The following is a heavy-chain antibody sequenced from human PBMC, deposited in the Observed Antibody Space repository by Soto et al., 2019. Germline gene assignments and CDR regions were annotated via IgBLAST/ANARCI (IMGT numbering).Heavy chain of an antibody. CDR2: ISAYNGNT. Sequence: QFQLVQSGAEVKKPGASVKVSCKASGYTFTSYGISWVRQAPGQGLEWMGWISAYNGNTNYTQKLQGRVTMTTDTPTRTSCRELRSVRSGNTAVYDCGRDCMVRYRESGGMAVWCQGTTVTVSS. J-gene: IGHJ6*02. D-gene: IGHD2-8*01. CDR1: GYTFTSYG. V-gene: IGHV1-18*01. CDR3: GRDCMVRYRESGGMAV.